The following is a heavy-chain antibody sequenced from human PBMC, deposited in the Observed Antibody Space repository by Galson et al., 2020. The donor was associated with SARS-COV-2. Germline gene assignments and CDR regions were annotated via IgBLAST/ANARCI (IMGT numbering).Heavy chain of an antibody. Sequence: GGSLRLSCAASGFTFDDYAMHWVRQAPGKGLEWVSGISWNSGSIGYADSVKGRFTISRDNAKNSLYLQMNSLRAEDTALYYCAKERGYYYYGIDVWGQGTTVTVSS. CDR1: GFTFDDYA. CDR2: ISWNSGSI. CDR3: AKERGYYYYGIDV. J-gene: IGHJ6*02. V-gene: IGHV3-9*01.